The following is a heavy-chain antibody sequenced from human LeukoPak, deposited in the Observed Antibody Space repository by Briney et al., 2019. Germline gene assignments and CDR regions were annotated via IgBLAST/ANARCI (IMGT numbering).Heavy chain of an antibody. Sequence: GGSLRLSCAASGFTFSSYAMSWVRQAPGKGLEWVSAISGSGGSTYYADSVKGRFTISRHNSKNTLYLQMNSLRAEDTAVYYCASGIVVGTGPDASDIWGQGTMVTVSS. CDR3: ASGIVVGTGPDASDI. CDR1: GFTFSSYA. V-gene: IGHV3-23*01. CDR2: ISGSGGST. J-gene: IGHJ3*02. D-gene: IGHD2-21*01.